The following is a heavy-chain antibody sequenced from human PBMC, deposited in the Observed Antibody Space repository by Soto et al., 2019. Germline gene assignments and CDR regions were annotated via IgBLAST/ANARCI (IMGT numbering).Heavy chain of an antibody. CDR1: GGSISSGGYY. D-gene: IGHD4-4*01. CDR3: ARKDYSIHWFDP. V-gene: IGHV4-31*03. Sequence: QVQLQESGPGLVKPSQTLSLTCTVSGGSISSGGYYWSWIRQHPGKGLEWIGYIYYSGSTYYNPSLKSRVTISVDTSKNQFYLKLSSVTAADTAVYYCARKDYSIHWFDPWGQGTLVTVSS. CDR2: IYYSGST. J-gene: IGHJ5*02.